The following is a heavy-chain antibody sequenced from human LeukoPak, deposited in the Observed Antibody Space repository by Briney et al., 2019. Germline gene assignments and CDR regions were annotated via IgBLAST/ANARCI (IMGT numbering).Heavy chain of an antibody. CDR2: IYPDDSNT. V-gene: IGHV5-51*01. Sequence: GESLKISCQGSGYNFPIYWIGWVRQMPGQGLEWMGIIYPDDSNTIYGPSFQGQVTISADKSINTAYLEWSSLKASNTAIYYCARQGAAGKYYYYYMDVWGKGTTVTVSS. J-gene: IGHJ6*03. CDR1: GYNFPIYW. CDR3: ARQGAAGKYYYYYMDV. D-gene: IGHD6-13*01.